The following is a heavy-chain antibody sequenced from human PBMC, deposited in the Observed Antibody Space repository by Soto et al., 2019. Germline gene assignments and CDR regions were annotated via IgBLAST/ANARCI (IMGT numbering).Heavy chain of an antibody. CDR1: GFTFRTYW. CDR2: INLDGSEK. CDR3: ARDGSTSWYSYDYHGMDV. J-gene: IGHJ6*02. D-gene: IGHD5-18*01. V-gene: IGHV3-7*05. Sequence: EVQLVESGGGLVQPGGSLRLSCAASGFTFRTYWLSWVRQVPGRGLEWVANINLDGSEKNNVDYVKGRFTISRDNARNSLYLQMSSLRAEDTALYYCARDGSTSWYSYDYHGMDVWGQGTTVTVSS.